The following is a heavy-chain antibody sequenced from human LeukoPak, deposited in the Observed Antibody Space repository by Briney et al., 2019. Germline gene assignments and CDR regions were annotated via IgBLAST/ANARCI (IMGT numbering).Heavy chain of an antibody. CDR2: FGSDSRTI. D-gene: IGHD3-10*01. Sequence: PGGSLRLSCAASGFTFTTYSMNWVRQAPGKGLEWVSYFGSDSRTIFYADSVMGRFTISRDNSKNTLYLQMNSLRAEDTAIYYCATFGSGSYLDAFDIWGQGTMVTVSS. CDR3: ATFGSGSYLDAFDI. V-gene: IGHV3-48*01. CDR1: GFTFTTYS. J-gene: IGHJ3*02.